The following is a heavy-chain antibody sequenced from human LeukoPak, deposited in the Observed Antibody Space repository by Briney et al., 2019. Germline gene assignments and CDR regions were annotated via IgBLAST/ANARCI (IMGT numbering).Heavy chain of an antibody. V-gene: IGHV1-46*01. CDR2: INPSGGST. CDR3: AREGTVTTMPFDY. CDR1: GHPYTRYY. J-gene: IGHJ4*02. Sequence: SVKVFCKVSGHPYTRYYIHWARHAPGQGLEYMGNINPSGGSTSYAQKFQGRVTMTRDTSTSTVYMELSSLRSEDTAVYYCAREGTVTTMPFDYWGQGTLVTVSS. D-gene: IGHD4-11*01.